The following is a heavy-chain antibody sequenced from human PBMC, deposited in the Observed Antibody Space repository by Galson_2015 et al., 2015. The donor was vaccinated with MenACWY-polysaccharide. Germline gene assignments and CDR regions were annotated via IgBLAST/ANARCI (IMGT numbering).Heavy chain of an antibody. D-gene: IGHD3-22*01. CDR3: ARGGKYYYDSSGYLNWFDP. V-gene: IGHV1-8*01. CDR2: MNPNSGNT. CDR1: GYTFTSYD. J-gene: IGHJ5*02. Sequence: SVKVSCKASGYTFTSYDINWVRQATGRGLEWMGWMNPNSGNTGYPQRFQGRVTMTRNTSISIAYMELSCLRSEDTAVYYCARGGKYYYDSSGYLNWFDPWGQGALVTVSS.